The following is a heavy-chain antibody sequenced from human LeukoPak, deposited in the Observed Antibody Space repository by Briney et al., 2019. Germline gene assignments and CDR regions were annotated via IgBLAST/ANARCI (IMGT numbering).Heavy chain of an antibody. CDR1: GYTFTSYS. Sequence: AASVKVSCKASGYTFTSYSISWVRQAPGQGLEWMGWISAYNGNTNYAQKLQGRVTMTTDTSTSTAYMELRSLRSDDTAVYYCARISHDSVHYWYFDLWGRGTLVTVSS. CDR2: ISAYNGNT. CDR3: ARISHDSVHYWYFDL. D-gene: IGHD2-15*01. J-gene: IGHJ2*01. V-gene: IGHV1-18*01.